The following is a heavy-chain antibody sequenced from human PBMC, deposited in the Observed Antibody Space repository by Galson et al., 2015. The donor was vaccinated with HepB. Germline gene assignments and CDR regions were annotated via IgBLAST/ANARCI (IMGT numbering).Heavy chain of an antibody. CDR3: ARVYFGSGSSSAYWYFDL. CDR1: GFTVITNY. J-gene: IGHJ2*01. CDR2: ISSTGTTM. D-gene: IGHD3-10*01. Sequence: SLRLSCAASGFTVITNYMSWVRQAPGKGLESVSYISSTGTTMYYADSAKGRFTISRDNAQNSLYLQMNSLRDEDTAVYYCARVYFGSGSSSAYWYFDLWGRGAMVTVSS. V-gene: IGHV3-11*04.